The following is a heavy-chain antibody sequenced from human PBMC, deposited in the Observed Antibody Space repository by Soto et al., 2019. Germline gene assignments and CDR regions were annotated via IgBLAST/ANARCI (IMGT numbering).Heavy chain of an antibody. J-gene: IGHJ6*03. CDR1: GYTFTTHS. V-gene: IGHV1-3*01. D-gene: IGHD3-3*01. CDR2: INPDSGYT. CDR3: ARDPPGVFGYYMDV. Sequence: QVQLVQSGAEVKKPGASVRVSCKVSGYTFTTHSLNWVRQAPGQSLEWMGWINPDSGYTKYSENFQDRVTIPRDTSASTAYLELSSLRSEDTAVYYCARDPPGVFGYYMDVWGKGTTVIVSS.